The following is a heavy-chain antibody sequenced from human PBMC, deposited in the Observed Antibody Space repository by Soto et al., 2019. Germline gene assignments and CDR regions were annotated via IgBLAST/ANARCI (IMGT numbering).Heavy chain of an antibody. CDR1: GFIFSNYA. CDR3: AKEVGDRSAYYYHPNRLAP. Sequence: GGSLRLSCAASGFIFSNYAMHWVRRAPGKGLEWVGLISYDGSNKYYADSMKGRFTISRDNAKNTLFLQMNSLRPEDTAVYHCAKEVGDRSAYYYHPNRLAPWGQGTLVTVSS. CDR2: ISYDGSNK. J-gene: IGHJ5*02. V-gene: IGHV3-30*18. D-gene: IGHD3-22*01.